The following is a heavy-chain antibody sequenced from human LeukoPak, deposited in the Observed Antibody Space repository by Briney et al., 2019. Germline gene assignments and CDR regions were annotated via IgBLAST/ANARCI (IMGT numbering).Heavy chain of an antibody. D-gene: IGHD6-19*01. J-gene: IGHJ6*03. V-gene: IGHV4-34*01. CDR1: GGSFSGYY. CDR2: INHSGST. Sequence: SSETLSLTCAVYGGSFSGYYWSWIRQPPGKGLEGIGEINHSGSTNYNPSLKSRVTISVDTSKNQFSLKLSSVTAADTAVYYCARGAVAGTGYYYMDVWGKGTTVTVSS. CDR3: ARGAVAGTGYYYMDV.